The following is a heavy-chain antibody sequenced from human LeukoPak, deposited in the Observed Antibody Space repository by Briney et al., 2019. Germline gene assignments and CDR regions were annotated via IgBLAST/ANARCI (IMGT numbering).Heavy chain of an antibody. CDR3: AKDKAAGIEYNWFDP. D-gene: IGHD6-13*01. V-gene: IGHV3-23*01. Sequence: GGSLRLSCAASGFTFSSYAMSWVRQAPGKGLEWVSAISGSGGSTYYADSVKGRFTISRDNSKNTLYLQMNSLRAEDTAVYYCAKDKAAGIEYNWFDPWGQGTLVTVSS. CDR2: ISGSGGST. CDR1: GFTFSSYA. J-gene: IGHJ5*02.